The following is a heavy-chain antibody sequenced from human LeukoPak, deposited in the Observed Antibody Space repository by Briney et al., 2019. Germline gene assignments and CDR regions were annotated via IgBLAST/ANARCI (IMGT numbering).Heavy chain of an antibody. Sequence: PGGSLRLSCAASGFTFSSYSMNWVRQVPGKGLEWVSYISSSSSTIYYADPVKGRFTISRDNAKNSLYLQMNSLRAEDTAVYYCARDGLSGYAPVPFDYWGQGTLVTVSS. CDR1: GFTFSSYS. V-gene: IGHV3-48*04. D-gene: IGHD5-12*01. J-gene: IGHJ4*02. CDR2: ISSSSSTI. CDR3: ARDGLSGYAPVPFDY.